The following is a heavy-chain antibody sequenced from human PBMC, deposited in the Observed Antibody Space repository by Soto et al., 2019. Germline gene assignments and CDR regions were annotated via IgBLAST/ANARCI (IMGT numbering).Heavy chain of an antibody. CDR2: ISYDGSNK. CDR1: GFTFSSYG. CDR3: AKDPDPQQGDLPRDY. V-gene: IGHV3-30*18. Sequence: GGSLRLSCAASGFTFSSYGMHWVRQAPGKGLEWVAVISYDGSNKYYADSVKGRFTISRDNSKNTLYLQMNSLRAEDTAVYYCAKDPDPQQGDLPRDYWGQGNLVTVSS. J-gene: IGHJ4*02. D-gene: IGHD1-26*01.